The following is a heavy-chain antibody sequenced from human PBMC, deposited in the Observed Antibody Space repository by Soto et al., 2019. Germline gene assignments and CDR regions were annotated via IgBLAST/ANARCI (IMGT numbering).Heavy chain of an antibody. CDR3: ARLRLADYYSGMDV. CDR1: GFSLSNAQMG. V-gene: IGHV2-26*01. Sequence: QVTLKESGPVLVKPTETLTLTCTVSGFSLSNAQMGVSWIRQPPGKALEWLAHIFSNDEKLYTTSLKSRLTISKDTSKSQVVLTMTDSDPVDTATYYCARLRLADYYSGMDVWGQGTTVTVSS. J-gene: IGHJ6*02. CDR2: IFSNDEK.